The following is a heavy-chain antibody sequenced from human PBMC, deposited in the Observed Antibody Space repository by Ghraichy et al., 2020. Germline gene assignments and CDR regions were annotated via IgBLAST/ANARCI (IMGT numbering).Heavy chain of an antibody. CDR2: INPADSDT. CDR1: GYSFTTYW. V-gene: IGHV5-51*01. Sequence: GESLNISCKGSGYSFTTYWIGWARQMPGKGLEWMGIINPADSDTIYSPSFQGQVTMSADKSISTAYLQWSSLKASDTAVYYCARRVWDRSNLGRYDSWGQGTLVTVSS. J-gene: IGHJ5*01. D-gene: IGHD3-22*01. CDR3: ARRVWDRSNLGRYDS.